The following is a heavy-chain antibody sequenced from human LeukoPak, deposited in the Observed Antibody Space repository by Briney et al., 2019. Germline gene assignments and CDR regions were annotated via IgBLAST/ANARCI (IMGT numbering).Heavy chain of an antibody. J-gene: IGHJ4*02. CDR1: GGSISSSNW. D-gene: IGHD3-16*02. CDR3: ASSLSLPPYFDY. V-gene: IGHV4-4*02. Sequence: PSETLSLTCTVSGGSISSSNWWSWVRQPPGKGLEWIGEIYHSGSTNYNPSLKSRVTISVDKSKNQFSLKLSSVTAADTAVYYCASSLSLPPYFDYWGQGTLVTVSS. CDR2: IYHSGST.